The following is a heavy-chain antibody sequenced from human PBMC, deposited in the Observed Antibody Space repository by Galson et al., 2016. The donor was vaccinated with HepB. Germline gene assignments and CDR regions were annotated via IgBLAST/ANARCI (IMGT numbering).Heavy chain of an antibody. Sequence: SLRLSCAASGFTFGEYGMNWVRQAPGKGLEWVSGIYHNGSITGYVDSVRGRFTISRDNARNSLYLQMNSLRAEDTALSLCERDRGYYGSSSSSYKGMDVWGQGTSVFVSS. CDR2: IYHNGSIT. V-gene: IGHV3-20*01. CDR1: GFTFGEYG. D-gene: IGHD3-22*01. CDR3: ERDRGYYGSSSSSYKGMDV. J-gene: IGHJ6*02.